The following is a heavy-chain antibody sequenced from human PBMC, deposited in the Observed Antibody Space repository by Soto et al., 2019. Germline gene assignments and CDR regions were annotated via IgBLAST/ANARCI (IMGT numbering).Heavy chain of an antibody. CDR1: GGSISSGYYY. Sequence: PSETLSLTCSVSGGSISSGYYYWGWIRQPPGKGLEWIGNIYYSGNTYYNPSLKSRVTISVDTSKNQFSLKLSSVTAADTAVYYCARHITMVRGVIITENWFDPWGQGTLVTVSS. J-gene: IGHJ5*02. CDR3: ARHITMVRGVIITENWFDP. V-gene: IGHV4-30-4*01. D-gene: IGHD3-10*01. CDR2: IYYSGNT.